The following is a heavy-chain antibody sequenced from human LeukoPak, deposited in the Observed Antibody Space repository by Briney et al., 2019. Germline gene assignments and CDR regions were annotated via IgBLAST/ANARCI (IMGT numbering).Heavy chain of an antibody. CDR1: GFAFSSYA. CDR3: VKDQVFRGSGSYGDD. J-gene: IGHJ4*02. CDR2: ISKDGGTQ. D-gene: IGHD3-10*01. V-gene: IGHV3-64D*09. Sequence: PGGSLRLSCSASGFAFSSYAMYWVRQAPGKGLEYVSAISKDGGTQYPADSVKGRITISRDNSKNTLYLQMSSLRPEDTAVYYCVKDQVFRGSGSYGDDWGQGSLLTVSS.